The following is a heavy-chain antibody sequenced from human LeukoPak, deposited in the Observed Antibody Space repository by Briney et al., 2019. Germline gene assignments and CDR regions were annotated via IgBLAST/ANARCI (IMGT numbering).Heavy chain of an antibody. CDR3: ARQAVPGLLFFDS. CDR1: GYSFTNYW. Sequence: GESLQISCKGSGYSFTNYWMLWVGQMPGKGLEWMGMMYPGDSDISNSPSFQGQVTISADKSISTAFLQWGSLKASDTAMYYCARQAVPGLLFFDSWGQGTLVTVSS. J-gene: IGHJ4*02. CDR2: MYPGDSDI. D-gene: IGHD3/OR15-3a*01. V-gene: IGHV5-51*01.